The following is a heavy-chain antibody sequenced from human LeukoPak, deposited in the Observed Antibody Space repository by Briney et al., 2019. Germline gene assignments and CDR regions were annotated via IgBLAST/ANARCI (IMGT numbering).Heavy chain of an antibody. CDR1: GYTFTNFY. Sequence: ASVTVSCKASGYTFTNFYIHWVRQAPGQGPDWMGYINPRNGATSYSQKFQGRLTFPRHSSISTAYMEVSSFKSDDTALYYCARDPRDTGGSYDSWGQGTLLTVSS. J-gene: IGHJ5*01. CDR2: INPRNGAT. D-gene: IGHD2-8*02. CDR3: ARDPRDTGGSYDS. V-gene: IGHV1-2*02.